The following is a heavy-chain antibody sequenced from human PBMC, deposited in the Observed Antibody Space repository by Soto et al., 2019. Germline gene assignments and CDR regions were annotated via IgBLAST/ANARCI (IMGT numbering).Heavy chain of an antibody. D-gene: IGHD2-21*02. J-gene: IGHJ2*01. V-gene: IGHV1-18*01. Sequence: ASVKVSCKASGYTFTSYGISWVRQAPXQGLEWMGWISAYNGNTNYAQKLQGRVTMTTDTSTSTAYMELRSLRSDDTAVYYCARVGGGNSPHLAEYWYFDLWGRGTLVTVSS. CDR1: GYTFTSYG. CDR2: ISAYNGNT. CDR3: ARVGGGNSPHLAEYWYFDL.